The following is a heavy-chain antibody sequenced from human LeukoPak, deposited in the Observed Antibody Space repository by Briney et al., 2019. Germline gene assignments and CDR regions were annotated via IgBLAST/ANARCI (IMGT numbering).Heavy chain of an antibody. V-gene: IGHV1-46*01. CDR1: GYTCTSYY. D-gene: IGHD3-10*01. Sequence: ASVTLSCKASGYTCTSYYMHWARQAPGQGLEWMGIINPSGGSTTNAQKFQGRVTMTRDMSTSTVYMDLISLRSEDTAVYYCARAHLSGYFDYWGQGTLVTVSS. J-gene: IGHJ4*02. CDR3: ARAHLSGYFDY. CDR2: INPSGGST.